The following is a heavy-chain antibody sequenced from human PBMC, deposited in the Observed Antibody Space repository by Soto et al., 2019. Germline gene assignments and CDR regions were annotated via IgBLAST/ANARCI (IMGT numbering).Heavy chain of an antibody. CDR1: GYTFSNFG. Sequence: QVQLVQSGGEVKKPGASVKVSCKASGYTFSNFGLSWVRQAPGQGLELVGWISPYNGNTNYAQKLRRRLTITTYRSTSTAYMDLSRLRSDDTAVYYCALGRLGVSVIGGGFASWGQGTLVTVSS. CDR2: ISPYNGNT. CDR3: ALGRLGVSVIGGGFAS. D-gene: IGHD2-8*01. J-gene: IGHJ4*02. V-gene: IGHV1-18*01.